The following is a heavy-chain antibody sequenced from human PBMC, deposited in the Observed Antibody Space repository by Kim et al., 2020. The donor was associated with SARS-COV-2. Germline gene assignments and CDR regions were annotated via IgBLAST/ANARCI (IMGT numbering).Heavy chain of an antibody. CDR2: ISYDGSNK. D-gene: IGHD3-10*01. CDR3: AKSHVRGVILTWDQLSYYGMDV. Sequence: GGSLRLSWAASGFTFSSYGMHWVRQAPGKGLEWVAVISYDGSNKYYADSVKGRFTISRDNSKNTLYLQMNSLRAEDTAAYYCAKSHVRGVILTWDQLSYYGMDVWGQGTTVTVSS. J-gene: IGHJ6*02. V-gene: IGHV3-30*18. CDR1: GFTFSSYG.